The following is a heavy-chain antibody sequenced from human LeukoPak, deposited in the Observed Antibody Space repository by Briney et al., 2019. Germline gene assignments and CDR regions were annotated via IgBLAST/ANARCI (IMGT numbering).Heavy chain of an antibody. Sequence: SETLSLTCTVSGGSIISYYWSWIRQPPGKGLEWIGYIYTSGSTNYNPSLKSRVTISVDTSKNQFSLKLSSVTAADTAVYYCARYTIFGVVIKDAFDIWGQGTMVTVSS. CDR1: GGSIISYY. CDR3: ARYTIFGVVIKDAFDI. V-gene: IGHV4-4*08. CDR2: IYTSGST. J-gene: IGHJ3*02. D-gene: IGHD3-3*01.